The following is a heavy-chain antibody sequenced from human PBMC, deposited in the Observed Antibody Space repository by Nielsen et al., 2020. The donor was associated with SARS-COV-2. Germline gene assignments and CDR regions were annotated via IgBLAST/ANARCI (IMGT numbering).Heavy chain of an antibody. CDR3: AKDIEQWLLVDGYRRFDP. D-gene: IGHD6-19*01. CDR2: ISWNSGSI. CDR1: GFTFDDYA. J-gene: IGHJ5*02. Sequence: SLKISCAASGFTFDDYAMHWVRQAPGKGLEWVSGISWNSGSIGYADSVKGRFTISRDNAKNPLYLQMNSLRAEDTALYYCAKDIEQWLLVDGYRRFDPWGQGTLVTVSS. V-gene: IGHV3-9*01.